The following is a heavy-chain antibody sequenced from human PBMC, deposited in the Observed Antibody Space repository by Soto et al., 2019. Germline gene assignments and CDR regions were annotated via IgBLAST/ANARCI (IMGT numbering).Heavy chain of an antibody. D-gene: IGHD3-9*01. CDR2: IYYSGNT. V-gene: IGHV4-39*02. Sequence: PSETLSLTCTVSGGSITTSSYYWAWIRQPPGKGLEWIGNIYYSGNTYYNPSLKSRVTISIDTSKNQSSLKLASVTAADTAVYYCGRDSPDAYDALTGYSIPDYWGQGTLVTVSS. CDR3: GRDSPDAYDALTGYSIPDY. J-gene: IGHJ4*02. CDR1: GGSITTSSYY.